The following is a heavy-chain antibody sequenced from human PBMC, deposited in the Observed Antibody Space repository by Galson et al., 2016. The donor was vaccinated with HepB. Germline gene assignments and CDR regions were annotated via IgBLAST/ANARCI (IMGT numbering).Heavy chain of an antibody. D-gene: IGHD3-10*01. CDR2: IRARAYGGTA. CDR1: GLTFGDYA. J-gene: IGHJ4*02. CDR3: ASVSYCGSGSCFWPDDD. V-gene: IGHV3-49*03. Sequence: SLRLSCAGSGLTFGDYAMSWFRQAPGKGLEWVSFIRARAYGGTAEYAASVEGRFTISREDRQSIAYLQMTSLTTEDTGVYYCASVSYCGSGSCFWPDDDWGQGTLVTVSS.